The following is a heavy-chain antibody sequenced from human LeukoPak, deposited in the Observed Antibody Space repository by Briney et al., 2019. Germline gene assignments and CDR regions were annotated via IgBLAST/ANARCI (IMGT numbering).Heavy chain of an antibody. CDR2: ISSSSSTI. Sequence: GGSLRLSCAASGFTFSSYGMHWVRQAPGKGLEWVSYISSSSSTIYYADSVKGRFTISRDNAKNSLYLQMNSLRAEDTAVYYCARDGDTSGYSDWGQGTLVTVSS. CDR1: GFTFSSYG. V-gene: IGHV3-48*04. CDR3: ARDGDTSGYSD. J-gene: IGHJ4*02. D-gene: IGHD3-22*01.